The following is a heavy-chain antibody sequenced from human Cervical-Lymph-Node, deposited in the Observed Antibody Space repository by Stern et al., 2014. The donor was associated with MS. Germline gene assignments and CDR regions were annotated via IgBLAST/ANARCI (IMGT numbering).Heavy chain of an antibody. CDR2: ISHSGVA. CDR3: MRGDY. CDR1: GDTITTFGFY. Sequence: QVQLQESGPGLVQPSETLSLSCTASGDTITTFGFYWSCVRQSPGKSLEWIGSISHSGVAFCNESLKSRLTISQDTSTNQCSLRLTSVAAADTAVYFCMRGDYWGRGILVTVSS. V-gene: IGHV4-31*03. J-gene: IGHJ4*02.